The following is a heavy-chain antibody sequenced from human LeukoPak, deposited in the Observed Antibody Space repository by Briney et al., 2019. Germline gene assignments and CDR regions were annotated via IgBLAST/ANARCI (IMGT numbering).Heavy chain of an antibody. V-gene: IGHV4-59*01. CDR1: GGSISSYY. CDR3: ARARGWLGYYHYMDV. Sequence: SETLSLTCTVSGGSISSYYWSWIRQPPGRGREGIGYTYYSGSTNYNPSLKSRVTISVDTSKNQFSLKLSSVTAADTAVYYCARARGWLGYYHYMDVGGKGTTVTVPS. CDR2: TYYSGST. J-gene: IGHJ6*03. D-gene: IGHD2-15*01.